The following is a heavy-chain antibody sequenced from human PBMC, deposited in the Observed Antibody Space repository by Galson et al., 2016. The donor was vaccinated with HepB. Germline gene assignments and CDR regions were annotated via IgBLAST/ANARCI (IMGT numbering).Heavy chain of an antibody. Sequence: SLRLSCAASGFTFSSYSMNWVRQAPGKGLEWVSYIRSSSNTIYYADSVKGRFTISIDNAKNSLFLQMKSLRDEDTAVYYCARGFWFGLGRKYGMDVWGQGTTVTVSS. D-gene: IGHD3-10*01. V-gene: IGHV3-48*02. CDR1: GFTFSSYS. J-gene: IGHJ6*02. CDR3: ARGFWFGLGRKYGMDV. CDR2: IRSSSNTI.